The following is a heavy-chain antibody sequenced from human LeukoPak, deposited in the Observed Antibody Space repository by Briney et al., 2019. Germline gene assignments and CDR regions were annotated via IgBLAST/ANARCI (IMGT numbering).Heavy chain of an antibody. CDR3: AKDGGQLRNMIDY. CDR2: ISYDGSNK. J-gene: IGHJ4*02. Sequence: PGGSLRLSCAASGFTFSSYGMHWVRQAPGKGLEWVAVISYDGSNKYYADSVKGRFTISRDNSKNTLYLQMNSLRAEDTAVYYCAKDGGQLRNMIDYWGQGTLVTVSS. D-gene: IGHD3-3*01. CDR1: GFTFSSYG. V-gene: IGHV3-30*18.